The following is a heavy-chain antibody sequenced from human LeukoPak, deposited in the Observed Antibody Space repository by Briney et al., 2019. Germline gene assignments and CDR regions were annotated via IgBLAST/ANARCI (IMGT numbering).Heavy chain of an antibody. D-gene: IGHD3-9*01. Sequence: SETLSLTCTLSGGSLSSGDYYWSCIRQPPGKGLEWIGYIYYSGSTYYNPSRKSRVTISIDTSQNQFSLKLSSVTAADTAVYYCAREEDILTGYWVWGQGALVTVSS. CDR1: GGSLSSGDYY. CDR3: AREEDILTGYWV. J-gene: IGHJ4*02. CDR2: IYYSGST. V-gene: IGHV4-30-4*08.